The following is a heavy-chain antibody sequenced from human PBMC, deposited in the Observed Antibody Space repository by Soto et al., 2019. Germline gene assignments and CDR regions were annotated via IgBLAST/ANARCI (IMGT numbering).Heavy chain of an antibody. CDR1: GFTVSNYA. Sequence: GGSLRLSCAASGFTVSNYAMSWVRQAPGKGLEWVSSISGSGGSTYYADSVKGRFTISRDKSKNTLYLQMNSLRAEDTAVYYCAKGWARGEMSAFDIWGQGTMVTVSS. J-gene: IGHJ3*02. CDR3: AKGWARGEMSAFDI. CDR2: ISGSGGST. D-gene: IGHD3-10*01. V-gene: IGHV3-23*01.